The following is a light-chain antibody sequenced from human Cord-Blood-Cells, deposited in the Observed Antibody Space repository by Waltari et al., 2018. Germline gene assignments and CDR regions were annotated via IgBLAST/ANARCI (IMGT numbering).Light chain of an antibody. CDR3: AAWDDSLNGWV. Sequence: QSVLTQPPSASGTPGQRVTISCSGSSSTTGSNTVNWYQQRPGTAPKLLIYSNNQRPSGVPDRFSGSKSGTSASLAISGLQSEDEADYYCAAWDDSLNGWVFGGGTKLTVL. CDR1: SSTTGSNT. V-gene: IGLV1-44*01. CDR2: SNN. J-gene: IGLJ3*02.